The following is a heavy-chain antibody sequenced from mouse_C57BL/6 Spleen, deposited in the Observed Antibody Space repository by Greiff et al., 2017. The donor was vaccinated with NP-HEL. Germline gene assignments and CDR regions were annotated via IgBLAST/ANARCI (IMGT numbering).Heavy chain of an antibody. V-gene: IGHV10-1*01. J-gene: IGHJ1*03. CDR1: GFSFNTYA. Sequence: EVNLVESGGGLVQPKGSLKLSCAASGFSFNTYAMNWVRQAPGKGLEWVARIRSKSNNYATYYADSVKDRFTISRNDSESMLYLQMNNLKTEDTAMYYCVRRYGYFDFWGTGTTVTVSS. CDR3: VRRYGYFDF. D-gene: IGHD1-1*02. CDR2: IRSKSNNYAT.